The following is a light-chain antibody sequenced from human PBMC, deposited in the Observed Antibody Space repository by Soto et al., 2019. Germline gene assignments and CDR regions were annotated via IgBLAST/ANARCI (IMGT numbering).Light chain of an antibody. Sequence: AIQLTQSPSSLSASVGDRVTITCRASQDIRGALAWYQQKPGKTPKLLIFDVSSLQSGVPSRFSGSGSETVFTLTIISLQPEDFATYYCQQFNTYPITFGQGTRLEIK. J-gene: IGKJ5*01. CDR3: QQFNTYPIT. CDR2: DVS. V-gene: IGKV1-13*02. CDR1: QDIRGA.